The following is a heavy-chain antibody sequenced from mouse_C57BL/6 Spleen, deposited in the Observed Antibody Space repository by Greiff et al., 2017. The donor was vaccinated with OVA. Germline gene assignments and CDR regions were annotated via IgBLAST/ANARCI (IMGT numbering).Heavy chain of an antibody. V-gene: IGHV3-6*01. D-gene: IGHD2-5*01. J-gene: IGHJ3*01. CDR1: GYSITSGYY. Sequence: EVQLQESGPGLVKPSQSLSLTCSVTGYSITSGYYWNWLRQFPANKLEWMGYISYDGSNNYNPSLKNRISITRDTSKNQFILKLNSVTTEDTATYYCARGGYSNPWFAYWGQGTLVTVSA. CDR2: ISYDGSN. CDR3: ARGGYSNPWFAY.